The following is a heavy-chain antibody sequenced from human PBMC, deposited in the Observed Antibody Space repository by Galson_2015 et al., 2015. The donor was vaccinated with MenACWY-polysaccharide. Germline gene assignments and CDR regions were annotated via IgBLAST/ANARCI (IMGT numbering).Heavy chain of an antibody. V-gene: IGHV3-33*01. CDR3: ARDVYSSSSDGMDV. CDR2: ISYDGSNK. Sequence: SLRLSCAASGFTFSSYGMHWVRQAPGKGLEWVAVISYDGSNKYYADSVKGRFTISRDNSKNTLYLQMNSLRAEDTAVYYCARDVYSSSSDGMDVWGQGTTVTVSS. J-gene: IGHJ6*02. CDR1: GFTFSSYG. D-gene: IGHD6-6*01.